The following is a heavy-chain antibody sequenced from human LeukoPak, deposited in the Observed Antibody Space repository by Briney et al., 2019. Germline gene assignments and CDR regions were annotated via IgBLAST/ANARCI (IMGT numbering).Heavy chain of an antibody. CDR1: GGSISSYY. V-gene: IGHV4-59*08. D-gene: IGHD3-10*01. CDR2: IYYSGST. CDR3: ARRRPMVRGVTGPYYFDY. Sequence: PSETLSLTCTVSGGSISSYYWSWIRQPPGKGLEWIGYIYYSGSTNYNPSLKSRVTISVDTSKNQFSLKLSSVTAADTAVYYCARRRPMVRGVTGPYYFDYWGQGTLVTVSS. J-gene: IGHJ4*02.